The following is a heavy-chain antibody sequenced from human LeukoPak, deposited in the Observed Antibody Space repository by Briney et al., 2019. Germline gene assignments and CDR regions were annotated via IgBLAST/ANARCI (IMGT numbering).Heavy chain of an antibody. J-gene: IGHJ6*02. CDR3: ARDPVPNSDYYGSGSYYNPYYYYGMDV. V-gene: IGHV1-69*04. Sequence: GGSLRLSCAASGFTFSSYGMHWVRQAPGKGLEWVGRIIPILGIANYAQKFQGRVTITADKSTSTAYMELSSLRSEDTAVYYCARDPVPNSDYYGSGSYYNPYYYYGMDVWGQGTTVTVSS. CDR1: GFTFSSYG. D-gene: IGHD3-10*01. CDR2: IIPILGIA.